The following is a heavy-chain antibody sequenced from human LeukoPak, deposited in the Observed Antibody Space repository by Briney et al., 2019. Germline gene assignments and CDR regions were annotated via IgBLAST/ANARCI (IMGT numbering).Heavy chain of an antibody. CDR2: IVVGSGNT. CDR3: AADIVGATGYYFDY. J-gene: IGHJ4*02. V-gene: IGHV1-58*02. D-gene: IGHD1-26*01. Sequence: SVKVSCKTSGFTFSSSDMLWVRQARGQRLEWMGWIVVGSGNTNYAQKFQERVTITRDMSTSTAYMELSSLRSEDTAVYYCAADIVGATGYYFDYWGQGTLVTVSS. CDR1: GFTFSSSD.